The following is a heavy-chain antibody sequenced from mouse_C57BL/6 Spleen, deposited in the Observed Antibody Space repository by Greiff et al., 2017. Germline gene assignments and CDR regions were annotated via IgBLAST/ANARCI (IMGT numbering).Heavy chain of an antibody. V-gene: IGHV1-80*01. CDR3: ERKGELYYPLDY. CDR2: IYPGDGDT. J-gene: IGHJ4*01. CDR1: GYAFSSYW. D-gene: IGHD2-1*01. Sequence: QVQLQQSGAELVKPGASVKISCKASGYAFSSYWMNWVKQRPGKGLEWIGQIYPGDGDTNYNGKFKGKATLTADKSSSTAYMQLSSLTSEDSAVYFCERKGELYYPLDYWGQGTSVTVSS.